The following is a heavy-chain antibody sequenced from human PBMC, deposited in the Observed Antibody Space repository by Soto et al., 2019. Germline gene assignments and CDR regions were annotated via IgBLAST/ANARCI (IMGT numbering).Heavy chain of an antibody. CDR1: GYTFTSYY. CDR3: ARDGLRYYDWLLWFDP. D-gene: IGHD3-9*01. CDR2: ISAYNGNT. Sequence: ASVKVSCKASGYTFTSYYMHWVRQAPGQGLEWMGWISAYNGNTNYAQKLQGRVTMTTDTSTSTAYMELRSLRSDDTAVYYCARDGLRYYDWLLWFDPWGQGTLVTVSS. V-gene: IGHV1-18*04. J-gene: IGHJ5*02.